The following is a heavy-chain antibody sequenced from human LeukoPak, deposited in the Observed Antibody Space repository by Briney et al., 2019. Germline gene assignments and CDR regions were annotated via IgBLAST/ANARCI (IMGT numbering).Heavy chain of an antibody. J-gene: IGHJ3*02. CDR1: GFTFSSYN. D-gene: IGHD2-2*01. Sequence: GGSLRLSCAASGFTFSSYNMNWVRQAPGKGLEWVSYISSSSSTIYYADSVKGRFTISRDNAKNSLYLQMNSLRAEDTAVYYCARDCSSTSCGGAFDIWGQGTMVTVSS. CDR3: ARDCSSTSCGGAFDI. CDR2: ISSSSSTI. V-gene: IGHV3-48*04.